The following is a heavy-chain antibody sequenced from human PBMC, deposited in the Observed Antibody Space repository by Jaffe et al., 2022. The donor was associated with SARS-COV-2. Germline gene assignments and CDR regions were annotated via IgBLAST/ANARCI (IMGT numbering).Heavy chain of an antibody. CDR3: ARGGRGQQLVRGYYYYGMDV. CDR1: GFTFSSYE. D-gene: IGHD6-13*01. Sequence: EVQLVESGGGLVQPGGSLRLSCAASGFTFSSYEMNWVRQAPGKGLEWVSYISSSGSTIYYADSVKGRFTISRDNAKNSLYLQMNSLRAEDTAVYYCARGGRGQQLVRGYYYYGMDVWGQGTTVTVSS. J-gene: IGHJ6*02. CDR2: ISSSGSTI. V-gene: IGHV3-48*03.